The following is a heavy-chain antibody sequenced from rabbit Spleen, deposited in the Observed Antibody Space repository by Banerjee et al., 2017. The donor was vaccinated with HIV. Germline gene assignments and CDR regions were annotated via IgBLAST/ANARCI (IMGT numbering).Heavy chain of an antibody. V-gene: IGHV1S45*01. Sequence: QEQLVESGGGLVQPEGSPTLTCTASGFSFSSSYYMCWVRQAPGKGLELIACIYTGSGNTYYANWAKGRFTISKTSSTTVTLQMTSLTAADTATYFCVRDQAGDADYGPYYLNLWGPGTLVTVS. CDR3: VRDQAGDADYGPYYLNL. CDR1: GFSFSSSYY. D-gene: IGHD2-1*01. CDR2: IYTGSGNT. J-gene: IGHJ4*01.